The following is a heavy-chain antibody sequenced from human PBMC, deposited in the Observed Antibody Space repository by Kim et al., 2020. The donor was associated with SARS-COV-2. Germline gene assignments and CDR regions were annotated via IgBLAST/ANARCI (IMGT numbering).Heavy chain of an antibody. V-gene: IGHV1-69*13. CDR3: ARAGVVATNNFDAFDI. D-gene: IGHD5-12*01. J-gene: IGHJ3*02. Sequence: SVKVSCKASGGTFSSYAISWVRQAPGQGLEWMGGIIPIFGTANYAQKFQGRVTITADESTSTAYMGLSSLRSEDTAVYYCARAGVVATNNFDAFDIWGQGTMVTVSS. CDR2: IIPIFGTA. CDR1: GGTFSSYA.